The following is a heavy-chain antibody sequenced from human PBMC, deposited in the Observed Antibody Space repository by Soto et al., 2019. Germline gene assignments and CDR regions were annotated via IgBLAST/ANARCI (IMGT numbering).Heavy chain of an antibody. CDR3: AREGGYSGYDSYNYYYYYMDV. V-gene: IGHV1-8*01. CDR2: MNPNSGNT. CDR1: GYTFTSYD. J-gene: IGHJ6*03. D-gene: IGHD5-12*01. Sequence: ASVKVSCKASGYTFTSYDINWVRQATGQGLEWMGWMNPNSGNTGYAQKFQGRVTMTRNTSISTAYMELSSLRSEDTAVYYCAREGGYSGYDSYNYYYYYMDVWGKGTTVTVSS.